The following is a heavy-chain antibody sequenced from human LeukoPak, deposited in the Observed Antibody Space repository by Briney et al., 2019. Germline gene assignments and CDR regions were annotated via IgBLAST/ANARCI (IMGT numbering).Heavy chain of an antibody. V-gene: IGHV3-21*01. J-gene: IGHJ5*02. D-gene: IGHD1-1*01. CDR3: ARQYTSTFRGVRIDWFDP. CDR2: ISSSGSYI. CDR1: GFTFSSYS. Sequence: PGGSLRLSCAASGFTFSSYSMNWVRQAPGKGLEWVSSISSSGSYIYYADSVKGRFTISRDNAKNSLYLQMNSLRAEDTAVYYCARQYTSTFRGVRIDWFDPWGQGILVTVSS.